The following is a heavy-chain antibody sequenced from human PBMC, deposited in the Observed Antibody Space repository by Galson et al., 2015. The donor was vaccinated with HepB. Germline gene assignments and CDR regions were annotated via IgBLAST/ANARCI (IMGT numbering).Heavy chain of an antibody. CDR1: GFTFSDYY. D-gene: IGHD5-18*01. V-gene: IGHV3-11*04. J-gene: IGHJ4*02. CDR2: ISSSSSTI. Sequence: SLRLSCAASGFTFSDYYMSWIRQAPGKGLEWVSYISSSSSTIYYADSVKGRFTISRDNAKNSLYLQMNSLRDEDTAVYYCARELGIQLWWTAQSDYWGQGTLVTVSS. CDR3: ARELGIQLWWTAQSDY.